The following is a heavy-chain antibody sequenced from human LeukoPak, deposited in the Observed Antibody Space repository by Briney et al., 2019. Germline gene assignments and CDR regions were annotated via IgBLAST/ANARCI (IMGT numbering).Heavy chain of an antibody. CDR3: ARFDSWFGFSSDY. V-gene: IGHV4-59*01. D-gene: IGHD3-10*01. CDR1: GGSISSYY. J-gene: IGHJ4*02. CDR2: IYDSGST. Sequence: SETLSLTCTVSGGSISSYYWSWIRQPPGKGLEWIGYIYDSGSTNYNPSLKSRVIISVDTSENQFPLKLSSVTAADTAVYYCARFDSWFGFSSDYWGQGTLVTVSS.